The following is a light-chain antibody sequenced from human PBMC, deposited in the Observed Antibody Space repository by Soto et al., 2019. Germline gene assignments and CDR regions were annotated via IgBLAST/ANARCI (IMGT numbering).Light chain of an antibody. CDR3: QQYNNLTYT. CDR2: CAS. J-gene: IGKJ2*01. CDR1: QSVSSN. V-gene: IGKV3-15*01. Sequence: EIVITQSPATLSVSPGERATLSCRASQSVSSNLAWYQQKPGQAPRLLIYCASTRATGIASRLSGSGSGTEFTLTISSLQSEDFAVYYCQQYNNLTYTFGQGTKLEIK.